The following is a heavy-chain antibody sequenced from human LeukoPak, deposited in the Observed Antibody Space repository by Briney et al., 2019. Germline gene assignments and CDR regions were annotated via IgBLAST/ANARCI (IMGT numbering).Heavy chain of an antibody. J-gene: IGHJ5*02. CDR2: INWNGGST. V-gene: IGHV3-20*04. D-gene: IGHD5-18*01. CDR1: GFTFDDYG. Sequence: PGGSLRLSCAASGFTFDDYGMSWVRQAPGKGLEWVSGINWNGGSTGYADSVRGRFTISRDNAKNSLYLQMNSLRAEDTALYYCARDGGYSYGYGFDPWGQGTLVTVSS. CDR3: ARDGGYSYGYGFDP.